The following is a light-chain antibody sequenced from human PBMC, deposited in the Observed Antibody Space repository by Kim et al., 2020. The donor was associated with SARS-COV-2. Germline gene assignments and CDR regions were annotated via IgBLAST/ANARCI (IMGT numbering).Light chain of an antibody. V-gene: IGLV2-14*01. CDR2: EVG. CDR1: RSDVGAYKY. J-gene: IGLJ1*01. CDR3: SSYIRGSTNYV. Sequence: QSINISCTGPRSDVGAYKYVSGYQQHPGKAPKLVIYEVGNRPSGVSIRFSGSKSGNTASLTISGLQAEDEADYYCSSYIRGSTNYVFGTGTKVTVL.